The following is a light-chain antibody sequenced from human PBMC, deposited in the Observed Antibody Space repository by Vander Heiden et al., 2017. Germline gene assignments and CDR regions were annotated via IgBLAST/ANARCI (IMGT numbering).Light chain of an antibody. V-gene: IGLV1-51*01. J-gene: IGLJ2*01. CDR1: SSNVGTNY. Sequence: QSVLTQPPSLSAAPGQRVTISSSGSSSNVGTNYISWFQQLPGTAPKLLIHDDDSRPSGIPDRFSGSRSGTSATLAITGLQTGDEAHYYCAVWDSYLNVVVFGGGTSLTVL. CDR2: DDD. CDR3: AVWDSYLNVVV.